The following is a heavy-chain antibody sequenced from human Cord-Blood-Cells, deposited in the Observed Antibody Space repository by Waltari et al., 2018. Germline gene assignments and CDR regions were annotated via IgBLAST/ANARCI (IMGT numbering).Heavy chain of an antibody. J-gene: IGHJ4*02. CDR2: ISYDGSNK. Sequence: QVQLVESGGGVVQPGRSLRLSCAASGFTFSSYAMHWVRQAPGKGLEWVAVISYDGSNKYYAASVKGRFTISRDSSKNTLYLQMNSLRAEDTAVYYCARDPGDLKSFDYWGQGTLVTVSS. V-gene: IGHV3-30-3*01. D-gene: IGHD7-27*01. CDR3: ARDPGDLKSFDY. CDR1: GFTFSSYA.